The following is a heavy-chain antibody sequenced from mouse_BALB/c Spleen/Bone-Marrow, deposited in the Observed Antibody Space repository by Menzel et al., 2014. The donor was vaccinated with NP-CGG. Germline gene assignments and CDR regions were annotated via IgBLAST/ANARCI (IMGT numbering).Heavy chain of an antibody. CDR3: TRREYYRYDRAMDY. Sequence: QVQLKQSGAELVKPGASVKLSCKASGYTFTSYYMYWVKQRPGQGLEWIGEINPSNGGTNFNEKFKSKATLTVDKSSSTAYMQLSSLTSKDSAVYYCTRREYYRYDRAMDYWGQGTSVTVSS. J-gene: IGHJ4*01. CDR2: INPSNGGT. D-gene: IGHD2-14*01. V-gene: IGHV1S81*02. CDR1: GYTFTSYY.